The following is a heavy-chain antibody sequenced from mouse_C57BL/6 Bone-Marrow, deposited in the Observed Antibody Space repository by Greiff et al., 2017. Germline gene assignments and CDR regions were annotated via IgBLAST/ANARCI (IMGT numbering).Heavy chain of an antibody. CDR3: AGGGSSSHFYY. CDR2: IYPRSGNT. Sequence: QVQLQQSGAELARPGASVKLSCKASGYTFTSYGISWVKQRTGQGLEWIGEIYPRSGNTYYNEKFKGKAPLTADKSSSTAYMELRILTSDDSAVYFCAGGGSSSHFYYWGQGTTLTVSS. D-gene: IGHD1-1*01. CDR1: GYTFTSYG. V-gene: IGHV1-81*01. J-gene: IGHJ2*01.